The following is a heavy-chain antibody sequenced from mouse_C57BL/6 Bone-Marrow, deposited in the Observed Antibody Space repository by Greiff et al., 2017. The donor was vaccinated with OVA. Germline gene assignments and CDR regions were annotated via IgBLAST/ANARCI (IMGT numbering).Heavy chain of an antibody. CDR2: IRPNSGST. D-gene: IGHD1-1*01. CDR3: GSSHD. Sequence: VQLQQSGAELVKPWASVSLSCKASGYTFTSYWMHWVQQRPGQGLEWIGVIRPNSGSTNYNAKFKSKATLTLDKSSSTAYMQLSSLTSEDSAVYYCGSSHDWGQGTTLTVSS. V-gene: IGHV1-64*01. J-gene: IGHJ2*01. CDR1: GYTFTSYW.